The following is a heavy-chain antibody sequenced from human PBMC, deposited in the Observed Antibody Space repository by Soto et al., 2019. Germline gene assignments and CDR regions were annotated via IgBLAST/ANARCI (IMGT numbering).Heavy chain of an antibody. CDR3: ARATYYDFWSGYPNKYYFDY. D-gene: IGHD3-3*01. CDR2: IYHSGST. CDR1: GGSISSGGYS. Sequence: SETLSLTCAVSGGSISSGGYSWSWIRQPPGKGLEWIGYIYHSGSTYYNPSLKSRVIISVDRSKNQFSLKLSSVTAADTAVYYCARATYYDFWSGYPNKYYFDYWGQGTLVTVSS. V-gene: IGHV4-30-2*01. J-gene: IGHJ4*02.